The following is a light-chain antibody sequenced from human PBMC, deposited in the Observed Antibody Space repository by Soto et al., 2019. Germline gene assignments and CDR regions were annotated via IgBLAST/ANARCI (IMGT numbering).Light chain of an antibody. Sequence: EIVMTQSPATLSVSPGERATLSCRASQSVSSNLVWYQQKPGQAPRLLIYGASTRATGIPARFSGSGSGTEFPLTINSLQSEDFAVYYCQQYNNWVTFGGGTKVDI. J-gene: IGKJ4*01. CDR1: QSVSSN. CDR2: GAS. CDR3: QQYNNWVT. V-gene: IGKV3-15*01.